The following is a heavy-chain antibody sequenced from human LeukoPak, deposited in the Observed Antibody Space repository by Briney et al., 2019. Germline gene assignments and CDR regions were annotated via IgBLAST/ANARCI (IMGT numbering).Heavy chain of an antibody. CDR3: ARDLVAGIAVAGNFDY. V-gene: IGHV4-39*07. Sequence: SETLSLTCTVSGGSISSSSYYWGWIRQPPGKGPEWIGSIYYSGSTYYNPSLKSRVTISVGTSKNQFSLKLSSVTAADTAVYYCARDLVAGIAVAGNFDYWGQGTLVTVSS. CDR2: IYYSGST. CDR1: GGSISSSSYY. D-gene: IGHD6-19*01. J-gene: IGHJ4*02.